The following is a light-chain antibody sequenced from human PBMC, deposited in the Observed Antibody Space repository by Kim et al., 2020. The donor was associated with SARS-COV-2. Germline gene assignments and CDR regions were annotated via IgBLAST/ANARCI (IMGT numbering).Light chain of an antibody. J-gene: IGKJ1*01. V-gene: IGKV3-20*01. CDR1: ESVGSSD. Sequence: GERDTLACRASESVGSSDLAWYKQEPGQGPRLLIYGATTRATGIRDRCSGSGSGTDFTLTISRLEDEDIEVYYWQQYDSSRWTFGQGTKVDIK. CDR3: QQYDSSRWT. CDR2: GAT.